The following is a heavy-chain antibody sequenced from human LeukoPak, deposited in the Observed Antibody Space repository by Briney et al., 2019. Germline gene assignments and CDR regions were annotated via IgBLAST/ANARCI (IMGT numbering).Heavy chain of an antibody. Sequence: SETLSLTCTVSGGSLSNYYWSWIRQPPGKGLEWIGHIYESGSTSYNPSLKSRLTISLDTSKNQFSLKLSSVTAADTAVYYCARAGQGYSFDYWGQGTLVTVSS. CDR2: IYESGST. J-gene: IGHJ4*02. D-gene: IGHD2-15*01. CDR3: ARAGQGYSFDY. V-gene: IGHV4-59*01. CDR1: GGSLSNYY.